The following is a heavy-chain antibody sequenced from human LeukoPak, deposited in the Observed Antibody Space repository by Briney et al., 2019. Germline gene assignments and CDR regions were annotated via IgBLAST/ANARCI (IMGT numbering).Heavy chain of an antibody. D-gene: IGHD3-3*01. Sequence: SETLSLTCAVYGGSLSGYYWSWIRQPPGKGLEWIGEINHSGSTNYNPSLKSRVTISVDTSKNQFSLKLSSVTAADTAVYYCARDVGRDFWSGYYLYFDYWGQGTLVTVSS. CDR1: GGSLSGYY. J-gene: IGHJ4*02. CDR3: ARDVGRDFWSGYYLYFDY. CDR2: INHSGST. V-gene: IGHV4-34*01.